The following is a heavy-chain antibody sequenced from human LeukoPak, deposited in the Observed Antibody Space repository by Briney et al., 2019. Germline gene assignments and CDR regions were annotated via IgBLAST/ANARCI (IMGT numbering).Heavy chain of an antibody. V-gene: IGHV1-18*01. CDR3: ARELGIAVAGTGIGRAFDI. CDR2: ISAYNGNT. J-gene: IGHJ3*02. Sequence: ASVKVSCKASGYTFTSYGISWVRQAPGQGLEWMGWISAYNGNTNYAQKLQGRVTMTRDMSTSTAYMELSSLRSEDTAVYYCARELGIAVAGTGIGRAFDIWGQGTMVTVSS. D-gene: IGHD6-19*01. CDR1: GYTFTSYG.